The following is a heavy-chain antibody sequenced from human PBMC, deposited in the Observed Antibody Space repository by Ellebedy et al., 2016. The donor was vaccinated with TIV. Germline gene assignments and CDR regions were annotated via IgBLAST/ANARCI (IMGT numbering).Heavy chain of an antibody. Sequence: GGSLRLSCAASRFSFRSYWMTWVRQAPGKGLEWVANINQDGSQKYSVGSVRGRFTISRANAKDSLYLQMNSLRAEDTAVYYCATDGSYGDYLSPAHAFENWGQGTVVIVSS. V-gene: IGHV3-7*01. J-gene: IGHJ3*02. CDR3: ATDGSYGDYLSPAHAFEN. CDR2: INQDGSQK. D-gene: IGHD4-17*01. CDR1: RFSFRSYW.